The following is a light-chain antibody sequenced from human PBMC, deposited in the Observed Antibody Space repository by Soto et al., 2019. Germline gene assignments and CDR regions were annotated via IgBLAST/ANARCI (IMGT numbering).Light chain of an antibody. J-gene: IGLJ3*02. V-gene: IGLV2-11*01. CDR3: CSYAGSVWV. Sequence: QSALTQPRSVSGSPGQSVTISCTGTSSDVGGYNYVSWYQQHPGKAPKLMIYDVTKRPSGVPDRFSGSKSGNTASLTISGLQAEDEADYYCCSYAGSVWVFGGGTKVTVL. CDR1: SSDVGGYNY. CDR2: DVT.